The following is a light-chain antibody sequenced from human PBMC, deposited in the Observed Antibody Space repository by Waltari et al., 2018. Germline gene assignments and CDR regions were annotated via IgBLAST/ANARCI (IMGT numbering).Light chain of an antibody. Sequence: QSALTQPASVSGSPGQSIPIPCIGTTRDLGDYYYVSWYQQFPGKAPKLIIYDVTKRPSGISGRFSGSKSGNTASLTISGLQAEDEGDYYCCSFRGGDSFVFGTGTRVTVV. V-gene: IGLV2-14*03. CDR2: DVT. CDR3: CSFRGGDSFV. CDR1: TRDLGDYYY. J-gene: IGLJ1*01.